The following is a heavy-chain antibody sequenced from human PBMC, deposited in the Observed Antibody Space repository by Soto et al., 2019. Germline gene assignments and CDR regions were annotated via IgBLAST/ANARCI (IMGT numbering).Heavy chain of an antibody. CDR2: ISAYNGNT. CDR3: ARGFHDYGDYWAEYFQH. D-gene: IGHD4-17*01. J-gene: IGHJ1*01. V-gene: IGHV1-18*01. CDR1: GYTFNNFG. Sequence: GASVKVSCKTSGYTFNNFGISWVRQAPGQGLEWMGWISAYNGNTNYAQKLQGRVTMTTDTSTSTAYMELRSLRSDDTAVYYCARGFHDYGDYWAEYFQHWGQGTLVTVSS.